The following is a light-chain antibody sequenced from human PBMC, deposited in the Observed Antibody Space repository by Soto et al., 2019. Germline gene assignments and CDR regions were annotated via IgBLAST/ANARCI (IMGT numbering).Light chain of an antibody. V-gene: IGKV1-39*01. CDR1: QSISTY. CDR2: AAS. CDR3: QQLNSYPFS. J-gene: IGKJ5*01. Sequence: DIQRTQSPSSLSASVGDRVTITCRASQSISTYLNWYQQKAGLAPKLLIYAASSLQSGVPSRFSGSGSGTDFTLTISSLQPEDFATYYCQQLNSYPFSFGQGTRLEIK.